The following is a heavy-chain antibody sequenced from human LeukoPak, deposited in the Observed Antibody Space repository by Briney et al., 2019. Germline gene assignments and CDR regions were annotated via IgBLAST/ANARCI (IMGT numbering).Heavy chain of an antibody. D-gene: IGHD3-16*01. CDR1: GFTFSSYA. CDR2: ISYDGSNK. V-gene: IGHV3-30*04. Sequence: GRSLRLSCAASGFTFSSYAMHWVRQAPGKGLEWVAVISYDGSNKYYADSVKGRFTISRDNSKNTLYLQMNSLRAEDTAVYYCARVPWGEQEDYWGQGTLVTVSS. J-gene: IGHJ4*02. CDR3: ARVPWGEQEDY.